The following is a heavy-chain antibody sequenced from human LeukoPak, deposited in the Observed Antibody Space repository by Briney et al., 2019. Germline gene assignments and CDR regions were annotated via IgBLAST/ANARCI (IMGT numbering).Heavy chain of an antibody. Sequence: GESLKISCKGSGYIFTNYWIGWVRQMRGKGLEWMGIIYPCDSNIRYSPSFQGQVTVSADKSISTAYLQWSSLEASDTAMYYCARRQYSGYDFDYWGQGTLVTVSS. J-gene: IGHJ4*02. V-gene: IGHV5-51*01. CDR2: IYPCDSNI. CDR3: ARRQYSGYDFDY. D-gene: IGHD5-12*01. CDR1: GYIFTNYW.